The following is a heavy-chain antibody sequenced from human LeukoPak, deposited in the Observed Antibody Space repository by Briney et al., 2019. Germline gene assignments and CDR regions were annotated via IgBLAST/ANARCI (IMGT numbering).Heavy chain of an antibody. V-gene: IGHV3-21*01. CDR3: ARAVDSGSYYDAFDI. CDR1: GFTFSSYS. Sequence: GGSLRLSCAASGFTFSSYSMNWVRQAPGKGLEWVSSISSSSSYIYYADSVKGRSTISRDNAKNSLYLQMNSLRAEDTAVYYCARAVDSGSYYDAFDIWGQGTMVTVSS. CDR2: ISSSSSYI. J-gene: IGHJ3*02. D-gene: IGHD1-26*01.